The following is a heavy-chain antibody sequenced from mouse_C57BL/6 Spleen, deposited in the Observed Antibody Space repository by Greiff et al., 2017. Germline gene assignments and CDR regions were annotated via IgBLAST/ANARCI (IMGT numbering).Heavy chain of an antibody. CDR1: GFTFSDYG. D-gene: IGHD1-1*01. J-gene: IGHJ4*01. V-gene: IGHV5-15*01. CDR2: ISNLAYSI. Sequence: EVKLVESGGGLVQPGGSLKLSCAASGFTFSDYGMAWVRQAPRKGPEWVAFISNLAYSIYYADTVTGRFTISRENAKNTLYLEMSSLRSEDTAMYYCARQNYYGSSSHWAMDYWGQGTSVTVSS. CDR3: ARQNYYGSSSHWAMDY.